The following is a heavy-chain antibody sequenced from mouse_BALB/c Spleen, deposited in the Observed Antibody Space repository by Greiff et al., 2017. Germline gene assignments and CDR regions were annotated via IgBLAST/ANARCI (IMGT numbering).Heavy chain of an antibody. J-gene: IGHJ1*01. Sequence: EVMLVESGGGLVKPGGSLKLSCAASGFTFSSYAMSWVRQTPEKRLEWVANISSGGSYTYYPDSVKGRFTISRDNAKNTLYLQMSSLRSEDTAMYYCARHDVGNYWYFDVWGAGTTVTVSS. CDR1: GFTFSSYA. CDR2: ISSGGSYT. D-gene: IGHD1-1*02. CDR3: ARHDVGNYWYFDV. V-gene: IGHV5-9-3*01.